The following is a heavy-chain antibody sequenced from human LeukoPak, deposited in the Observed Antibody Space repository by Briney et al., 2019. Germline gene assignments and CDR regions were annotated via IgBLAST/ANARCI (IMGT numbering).Heavy chain of an antibody. CDR1: GLTFSDAW. CDR3: TTDQRAGYSSGWY. V-gene: IGHV3-15*01. CDR2: IRNDRIT. Sequence: GGSLRLSCVLSGLTFSDAWMSWVRQAPGKGLEWVGRIRNDRITDYAAPVQGRFSISRDDSKNTLYLQMNSLKTEDTAVYYCTTDQRAGYSSGWYWGQGTLVTVSS. J-gene: IGHJ4*02. D-gene: IGHD6-19*01.